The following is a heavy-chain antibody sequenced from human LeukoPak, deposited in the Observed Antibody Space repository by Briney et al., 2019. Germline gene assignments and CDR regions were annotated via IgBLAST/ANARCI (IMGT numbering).Heavy chain of an antibody. J-gene: IGHJ6*03. CDR2: ITRNSNYI. V-gene: IGHV3-21*01. CDR3: ARDPYSGNYGPYYYYMDV. D-gene: IGHD3-3*01. Sequence: GGSLRLSCAASGFTFSSYNMNWVRQAPGKGLEWISSITRNSNYIYYADSVKGRFTISRDNGKSSLFLQMDSLRAEDTAIYFCARDPYSGNYGPYYYYMDVWGEGTTVTVSS. CDR1: GFTFSSYN.